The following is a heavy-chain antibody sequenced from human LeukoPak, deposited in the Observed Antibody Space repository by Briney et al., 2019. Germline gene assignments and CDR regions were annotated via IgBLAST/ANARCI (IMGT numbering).Heavy chain of an antibody. V-gene: IGHV1-2*02. CDR1: GHTFTGYY. CDR2: INPKSGGT. CDR3: ARHMTTANNWFDP. Sequence: ASVKVSCKASGHTFTGYYMHWVRQAPGQGLEWMGWINPKSGGTNYEQKFQGRVIMTRDTSISTAYMELSRLRSDDTAVYYCARHMTTANNWFDPWGQGTLVTVSS. J-gene: IGHJ5*02. D-gene: IGHD1-1*01.